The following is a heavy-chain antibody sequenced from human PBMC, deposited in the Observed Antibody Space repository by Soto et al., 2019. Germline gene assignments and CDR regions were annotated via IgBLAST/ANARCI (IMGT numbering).Heavy chain of an antibody. CDR3: ARDAVGSRGFPWFDP. CDR1: GGSVSSGSYY. CDR2: IYYSGST. Sequence: QVQLQESGPVLVKPSETLSLTCTVSGGSVSSGSYYWSWIRQPPGKGLEWIGYIYYSGSTNYNPSLKSRVTLSVDTSKNKFYLKLSSVTAADTAVYYCARDAVGSRGFPWFDPWGQGTLVTVSS. J-gene: IGHJ5*02. V-gene: IGHV4-61*01. D-gene: IGHD3-10*01.